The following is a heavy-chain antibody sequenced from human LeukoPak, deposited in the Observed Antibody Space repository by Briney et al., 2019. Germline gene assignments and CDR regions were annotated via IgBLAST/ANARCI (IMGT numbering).Heavy chain of an antibody. J-gene: IGHJ5*02. CDR1: GFTFSSYI. D-gene: IGHD3-10*01. CDR2: IYSSGST. V-gene: IGHV3-66*03. Sequence: GGSLRLSCAASGFTFSSYIMNWVRQAPGKGLEWVALIYSSGSTFYADSVMGRCTVSRDNSKNTLYLQTNSLRAEDSAAYYCARDRAGTQSWVEFDLWGQGTLVTVSS. CDR3: ARDRAGTQSWVEFDL.